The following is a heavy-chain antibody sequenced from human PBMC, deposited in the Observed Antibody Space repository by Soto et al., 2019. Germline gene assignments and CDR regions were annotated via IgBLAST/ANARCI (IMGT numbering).Heavy chain of an antibody. D-gene: IGHD6-13*01. J-gene: IGHJ4*02. CDR2: IYYSGST. CDR3: ATVLIAAAGHLFDY. Sequence: SETLSLTCTVSGGSISSSSYYWGWIRQPPGKGLEWIGSIYYSGSTYYNPSLKGRVTISVDTSKNQFSLKLSSVTAADTAVYYCATVLIAAAGHLFDYWGQGTLVTVSS. V-gene: IGHV4-39*01. CDR1: GGSISSSSYY.